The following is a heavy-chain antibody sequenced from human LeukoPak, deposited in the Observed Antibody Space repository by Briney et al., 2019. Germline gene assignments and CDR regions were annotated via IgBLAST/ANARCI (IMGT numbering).Heavy chain of an antibody. D-gene: IGHD4-17*01. Sequence: GRSVKLSCTASGVTFSSYAISWVRQAPGQGLEWVGGISPVVGKENYAQNFQGRVTITADKSTSTAYMELSSLRSEDTAGYHCARDLDGDYEAGWFDPRGQGTLVTVPS. CDR1: GVTFSSYA. J-gene: IGHJ5*02. CDR2: ISPVVGKE. CDR3: ARDLDGDYEAGWFDP. V-gene: IGHV1-69*06.